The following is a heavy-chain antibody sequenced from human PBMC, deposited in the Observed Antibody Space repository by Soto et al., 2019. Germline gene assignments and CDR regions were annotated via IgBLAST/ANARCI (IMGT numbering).Heavy chain of an antibody. J-gene: IGHJ4*02. CDR2: ISNDGSST. CDR3: LRAPGYRYGHFDN. D-gene: IGHD5-18*01. Sequence: GSLRLSCTAAGFTLSSYWMHWVRQAPGKGLVWVSRISNDGSSTSYADSVKGRFTISRDNAKNMLYLQMNSLRAEDTAVYHCLRAPGYRYGHFDNWGQGTLVTVS. CDR1: GFTLSSYW. V-gene: IGHV3-74*01.